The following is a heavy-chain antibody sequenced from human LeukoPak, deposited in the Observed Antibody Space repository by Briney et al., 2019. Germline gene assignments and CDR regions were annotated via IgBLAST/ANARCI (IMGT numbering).Heavy chain of an antibody. CDR1: AYTFSCYG. Sequence: ASVKVSRKASAYTFSCYGISRVRQAPGQGLEWMGWISAYNGNTNYAQMVQGSVTMTTDTSTSTAYMEVRSLRSDDTAMYYCARDVGDIVTIPAAISVPWGQGTLVTVSS. CDR3: ARDVGDIVTIPAAISVP. J-gene: IGHJ5*02. CDR2: ISAYNGNT. V-gene: IGHV1-18*01. D-gene: IGHD2-2*01.